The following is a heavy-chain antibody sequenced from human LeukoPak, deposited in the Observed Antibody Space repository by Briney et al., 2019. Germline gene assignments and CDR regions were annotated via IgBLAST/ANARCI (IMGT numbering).Heavy chain of an antibody. V-gene: IGHV4-31*03. Sequence: SETLSLTCTVSGASITRGGHYWTWIRQHPGKGLEWIVYIYYSGSTHYNPSLKSRVSISVDTSRNQFSLKVNSVTAADTAVYFCAREEEYSGYDLKAFDLWGQGTMVIVSS. CDR1: GASITRGGHY. J-gene: IGHJ3*01. D-gene: IGHD5-12*01. CDR2: IYYSGST. CDR3: AREEEYSGYDLKAFDL.